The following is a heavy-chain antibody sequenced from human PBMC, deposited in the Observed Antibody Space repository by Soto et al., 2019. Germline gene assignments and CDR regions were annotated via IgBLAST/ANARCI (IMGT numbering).Heavy chain of an antibody. V-gene: IGHV4-30-4*01. CDR1: GASITSGDYS. CDR3: VREGLTMYGVLTPSCDP. J-gene: IGHJ5*02. D-gene: IGHD3-3*01. CDR2: IYHTGTT. Sequence: QVQLQESGPGLVKPSQTLSLTCTVSGASITSGDYSWNWIRQPPGKGLEWFGYIYHTGTTYSNPSLQSRVTISVDTSMNQFSLKLRSVTAADTAVYYCVREGLTMYGVLTPSCDPWGQGTLVTVSS.